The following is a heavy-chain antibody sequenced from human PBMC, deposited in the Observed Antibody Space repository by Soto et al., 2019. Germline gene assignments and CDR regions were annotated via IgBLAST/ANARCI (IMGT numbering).Heavy chain of an antibody. CDR2: TYYRSKWYN. CDR3: ARDLSVATIGNWDGMDV. Sequence: SQTLSLTCVISGDSVSSNSAAWNWIRQSPSRGLEWLGRTYYRSKWYNDYAVSVKSRITINPDTSKNQFSLQLNSVTPEDTAVYYCARDLSVATIGNWDGMDVWGQGTTVTVS. CDR1: GDSVSSNSAA. D-gene: IGHD5-12*01. V-gene: IGHV6-1*01. J-gene: IGHJ6*02.